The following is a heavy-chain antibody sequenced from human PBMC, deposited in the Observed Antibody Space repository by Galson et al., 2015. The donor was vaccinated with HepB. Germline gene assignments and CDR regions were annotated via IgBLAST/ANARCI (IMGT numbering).Heavy chain of an antibody. D-gene: IGHD2-2*01. CDR3: ARHAQASIVVVPADWFDP. J-gene: IGHJ5*02. CDR2: IDPSDSYT. V-gene: IGHV5-10-1*01. CDR1: GYSFTSYW. Sequence: QSGAEVKKPGESLRISCKGSGYSFTSYWISWVRQMPGKGLEWMGRIDPSDSYTNYSPSFQGHVTISADKSISTAYLQWSSLKASDTAMYYCARHAQASIVVVPADWFDPWGQGTLVTVSS.